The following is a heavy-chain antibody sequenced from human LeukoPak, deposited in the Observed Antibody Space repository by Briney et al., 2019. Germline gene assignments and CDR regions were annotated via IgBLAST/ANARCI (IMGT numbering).Heavy chain of an antibody. CDR3: SRDAHYYDSSRHYFDAFDI. J-gene: IGHJ3*02. Sequence: GGSLRLSCEASGFMFSKYWMTWVRQAPGKGLEWVANIRGDGSVKYLLDSVKGRLSISRDNAKNSLSLEMNNLRAEDTAVYYCSRDAHYYDSSRHYFDAFDIWGRGTMVTVSS. CDR2: IRGDGSVK. CDR1: GFMFSKYW. D-gene: IGHD3-22*01. V-gene: IGHV3-7*01.